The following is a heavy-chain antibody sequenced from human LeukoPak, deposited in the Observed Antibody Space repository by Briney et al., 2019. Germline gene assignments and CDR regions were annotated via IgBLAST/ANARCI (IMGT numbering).Heavy chain of an antibody. CDR2: INPSGGST. CDR3: ARAEAAFGGVIDPFDY. J-gene: IGHJ4*02. D-gene: IGHD3-16*02. Sequence: ASVKVSCKASGHIFTSYYMHWVRQAPGQGLERMGIINPSGGSTTYAQKFQGRVTMTRDTSTSTVYVELSSLRSEDTAVYYCARAEAAFGGVIDPFDYWGQGSLVTVSS. CDR1: GHIFTSYY. V-gene: IGHV1-46*01.